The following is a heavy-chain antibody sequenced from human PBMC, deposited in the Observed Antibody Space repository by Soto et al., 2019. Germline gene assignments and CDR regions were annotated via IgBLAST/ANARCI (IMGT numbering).Heavy chain of an antibody. Sequence: SETLSLTCDFSGTSIISGGYYWTWIRQHPGKGLEWIGNIHHSGSTFYNPSLKSRVSISVDTSKNQFSLKLSSVTAADTAVYFCVRGVLSWSQGTLVTVS. CDR1: GTSIISGGYY. CDR3: VRGVLS. J-gene: IGHJ1*01. V-gene: IGHV4-31*11. CDR2: IHHSGST. D-gene: IGHD3-10*01.